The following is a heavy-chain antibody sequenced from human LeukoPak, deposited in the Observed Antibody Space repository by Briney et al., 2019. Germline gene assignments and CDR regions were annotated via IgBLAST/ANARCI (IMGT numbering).Heavy chain of an antibody. CDR1: GGSISSGSYY. Sequence: SETLSLTCTVSGGSISSGSYYWSWIRQPAGKGLEWIGRIYTSGSTNYNPSLKSRVTISVDTSKNQFSLKLSSVTAADTAVYYCARVVSSGSGWYFSGYFDYWGQGTLVTVSS. V-gene: IGHV4-61*02. D-gene: IGHD6-19*01. CDR2: IYTSGST. CDR3: ARVVSSGSGWYFSGYFDY. J-gene: IGHJ4*02.